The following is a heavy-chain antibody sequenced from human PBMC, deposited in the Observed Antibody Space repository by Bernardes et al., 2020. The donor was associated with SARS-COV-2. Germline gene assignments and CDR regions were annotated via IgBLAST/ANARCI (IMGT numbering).Heavy chain of an antibody. Sequence: GRTLRVSCATSGFIFSGSAIHWVRQASGKGLEWVGDIRSGANSYATEYAASVRGRFTISRDDSRNTAYLQMNSLKSEDTAVYFCTSRLDTAAAFDDWGQGTLVTVST. J-gene: IGHJ4*02. CDR2: IRSGANSYAT. CDR1: GFIFSGSA. D-gene: IGHD6-13*01. CDR3: TSRLDTAAAFDD. V-gene: IGHV3-73*01.